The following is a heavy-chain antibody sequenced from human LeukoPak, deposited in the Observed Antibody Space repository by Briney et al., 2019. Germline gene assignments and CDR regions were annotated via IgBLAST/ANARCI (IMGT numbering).Heavy chain of an antibody. V-gene: IGHV1-18*01. CDR1: GYTFTSYG. Sequence: ASVKVSCKASGYTFTSYGISWVRQAPGQGLEWMGWISAYNGNTNYAQKLQGRVTMTTDTSTSTAYMELRSLRSDDTTVYYCARDLIPYYYDSSGYYSIDAFDIWGQGTMVTVSS. CDR2: ISAYNGNT. J-gene: IGHJ3*02. D-gene: IGHD3-22*01. CDR3: ARDLIPYYYDSSGYYSIDAFDI.